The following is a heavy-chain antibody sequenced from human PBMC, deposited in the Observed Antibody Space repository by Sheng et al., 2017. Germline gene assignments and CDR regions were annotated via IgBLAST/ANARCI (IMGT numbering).Heavy chain of an antibody. J-gene: IGHJ4*02. CDR2: IVVGSGNT. CDR3: AADPVAGHYYFDY. CDR1: GFTFTSSA. Sequence: GPEVKKPGTSVKVSCKASGFTFTSSAVQWVRQARGQRLEWIGWIVVGSGNTNYAQKFQERVTITRDMSTSTAYMELSSLRSEDTAVYYCAADPVAGHYYFDYWGQGTLVTVSS. D-gene: IGHD6-19*01. V-gene: IGHV1-58*01.